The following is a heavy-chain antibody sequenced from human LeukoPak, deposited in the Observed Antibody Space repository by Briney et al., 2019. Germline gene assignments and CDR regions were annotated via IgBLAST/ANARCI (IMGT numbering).Heavy chain of an antibody. V-gene: IGHV4-34*01. CDR1: GGSFSGYY. CDR2: INHSGST. D-gene: IGHD4-11*01. CDR3: ARGLSTRSVN. J-gene: IGHJ4*02. Sequence: PSETLSLTCAVYGGSFSGYYWSWIRQPPGKGLEWIGEINHSGSTNYNPSLKSRVTISVDTSKNQFSLKLSSVTAADTAVYYRARGLSTRSVNWGQGTLVTVSS.